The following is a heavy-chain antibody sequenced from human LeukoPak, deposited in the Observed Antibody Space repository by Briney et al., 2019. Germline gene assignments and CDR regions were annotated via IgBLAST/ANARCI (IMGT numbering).Heavy chain of an antibody. CDR3: ARVVGCGGDCYSGISDY. J-gene: IGHJ4*02. D-gene: IGHD2-21*02. CDR2: INTNTGNA. Sequence: ASVKVSCKASGSTFTSYAMNWVRQAPGHGLEWMGWINTNTGNATYAQGFTGRFVFSLDTSVSTAYLQISSLKAEDTAVYYCARVVGCGGDCYSGISDYWGQGTLVTVSS. CDR1: GSTFTSYA. V-gene: IGHV7-4-1*02.